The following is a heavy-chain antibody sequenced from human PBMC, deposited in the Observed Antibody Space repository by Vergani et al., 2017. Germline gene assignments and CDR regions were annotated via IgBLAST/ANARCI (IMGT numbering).Heavy chain of an antibody. Sequence: QVPLVQSGAEVKKPGASVKDSCKASGYTFTSYYMHWVRQAPGQGLEWMGISNPSGGSTSYAQKFQDRVTMTRDTSTSTVYMEVSSLRSEDTAVYYCAMYCGGDCSPSDYYGMDVWGQGTTVTVSS. CDR1: GYTFTSYY. CDR2: SNPSGGST. V-gene: IGHV1-46*03. D-gene: IGHD2-21*02. CDR3: AMYCGGDCSPSDYYGMDV. J-gene: IGHJ6*02.